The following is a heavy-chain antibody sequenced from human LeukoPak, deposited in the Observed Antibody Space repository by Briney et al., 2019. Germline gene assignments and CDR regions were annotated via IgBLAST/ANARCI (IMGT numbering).Heavy chain of an antibody. CDR1: GGTFSSYT. CDR2: IIPILGIA. J-gene: IGHJ4*02. CDR3: ARGPAAKLDY. D-gene: IGHD2-2*01. V-gene: IGHV1-69*02. Sequence: SVKVSCKASGGTFSSYTISWVRQAPGQGIEWMGRIIPILGIANYAQKFQGRVTITADKSTSTAYMELSSLRSEDTAVYYCARGPAAKLDYWGQGTLVTVSS.